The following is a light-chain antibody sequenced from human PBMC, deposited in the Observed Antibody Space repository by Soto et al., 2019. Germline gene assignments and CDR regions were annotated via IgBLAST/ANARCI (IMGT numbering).Light chain of an antibody. V-gene: IGLV4-69*01. J-gene: IGLJ2*01. Sequence: QPVLTQSPSASASLGASVKLTCTLSSGHSSYTIAWHQQQPEKGPRYLMKLNSDGSHNKGAGIPDRFSGSSSGAERYLTISRLQYEDEADYSCQTWSTGIQVFGGGTKLTVL. CDR1: SGHSSYT. CDR2: LNSDGSH. CDR3: QTWSTGIQV.